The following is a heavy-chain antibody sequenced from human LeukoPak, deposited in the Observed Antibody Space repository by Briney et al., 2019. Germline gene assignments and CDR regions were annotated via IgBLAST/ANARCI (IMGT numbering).Heavy chain of an antibody. CDR1: GGPISSHY. V-gene: IGHV4-59*11. Sequence: PSETLSLTCTVSGGPISSHYWSWIRPPPGKGLEWIGYINYSGSTNYHPSLKGRVSISVGTSKNQFSLKLSSVTAADTAVYYCARDRVYDSSGYYYGMDVWGLGTTVTVSS. D-gene: IGHD3-22*01. J-gene: IGHJ6*02. CDR2: INYSGST. CDR3: ARDRVYDSSGYYYGMDV.